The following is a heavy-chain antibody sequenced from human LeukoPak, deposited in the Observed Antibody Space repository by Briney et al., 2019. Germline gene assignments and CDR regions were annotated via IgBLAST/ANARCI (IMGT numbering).Heavy chain of an antibody. CDR2: IYYSGST. V-gene: IGHV4-39*01. D-gene: IGHD6-13*01. J-gene: IGHJ3*02. CDR1: GGSISSSSYY. CDR3: ARHPSIAAVTNAFDI. Sequence: PSETLSLTCTVSGGSISSSSYYWGWIRQPPGKGLEWIGSIYYSGSTYYNPFLKSRVTISVDTSKNQFSLKLSSVTAADTAVYYCARHPSIAAVTNAFDIWGQGTMVTVSS.